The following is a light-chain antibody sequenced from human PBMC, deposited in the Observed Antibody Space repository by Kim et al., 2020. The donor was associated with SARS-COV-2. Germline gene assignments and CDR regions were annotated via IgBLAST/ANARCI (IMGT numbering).Light chain of an antibody. J-gene: IGKJ2*01. Sequence: SPWERSTLSCRASQSVSSNYLAWYQQKPGQAPRLLIYAASSRATGIPDRFSGSGSQTDFTLTINGLEPEDFALYYCQQYGTSTGYTFGQGTKLEIK. V-gene: IGKV3-20*01. CDR3: QQYGTSTGYT. CDR1: QSVSSNY. CDR2: AAS.